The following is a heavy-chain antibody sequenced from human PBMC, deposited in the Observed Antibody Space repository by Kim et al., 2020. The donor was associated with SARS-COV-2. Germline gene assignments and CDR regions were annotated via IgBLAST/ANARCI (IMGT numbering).Heavy chain of an antibody. D-gene: IGHD3-10*01. CDR1: GFTFGSHA. J-gene: IGHJ1*01. Sequence: GGSLRLSCATSGFTFGSHAMSWVRQAPGKGLEWVSAISGSSISTYYADSVKGRFTISRDNSKNTLYLQMNSLRAEDTAIYYCANPPYGLFLGYFHHWGQGTPVPLS. V-gene: IGHV3-23*01. CDR3: ANPPYGLFLGYFHH. CDR2: ISGSSIST.